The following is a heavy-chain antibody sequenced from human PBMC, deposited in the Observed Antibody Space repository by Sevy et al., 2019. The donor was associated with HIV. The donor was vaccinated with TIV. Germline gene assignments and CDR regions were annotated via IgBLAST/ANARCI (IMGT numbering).Heavy chain of an antibody. CDR2: INHSGST. J-gene: IGHJ4*02. D-gene: IGHD6-13*01. CDR1: GGSFSGYY. Sequence: SETLSLTCAVYGGSFSGYYWSWIRQPPGKGLEWIGEINHSGSTNYNPSLKSRVTISVDTSKNQFSLKLSSVTAADTAGYYCARAVPIAAAGIKRAPYFDYWGQGTLVTVSS. CDR3: ARAVPIAAAGIKRAPYFDY. V-gene: IGHV4-34*01.